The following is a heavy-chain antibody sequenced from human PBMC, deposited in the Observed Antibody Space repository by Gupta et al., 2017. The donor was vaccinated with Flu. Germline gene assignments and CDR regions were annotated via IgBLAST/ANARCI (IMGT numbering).Heavy chain of an antibody. D-gene: IGHD2-15*01. CDR2: IIPIFGTA. CDR3: ARGYCSGGSCHPLGYYGMDV. CDR1: GGTFSSYA. Sequence: QVQLVQSGAEVKKPGSSVKVSCKASGGTFSSYAISWVRQAPGQGLEWMGGIIPIFGTANYAQKFQGRVTITADESTSTAYMELSSLRSEDTAVYYCARGYCSGGSCHPLGYYGMDVWGQGTTVTVSS. V-gene: IGHV1-69*01. J-gene: IGHJ6*02.